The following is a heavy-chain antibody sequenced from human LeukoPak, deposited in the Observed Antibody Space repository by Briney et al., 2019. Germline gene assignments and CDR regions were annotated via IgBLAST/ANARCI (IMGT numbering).Heavy chain of an antibody. CDR1: GFTFSSYA. CDR2: ISGSGGST. V-gene: IGHV3-23*01. J-gene: IGHJ3*02. CDR3: ARDSTGWFGEYAFDI. Sequence: GGSLRLSCAASGFTFSSYAMSWVRQAPGKGLEWVSAISGSGGSTYYADSVKGRFTISRDNAKNSLYLQMNSLRAEDTAVYYCARDSTGWFGEYAFDIWGQGTMVTVSS. D-gene: IGHD3-10*01.